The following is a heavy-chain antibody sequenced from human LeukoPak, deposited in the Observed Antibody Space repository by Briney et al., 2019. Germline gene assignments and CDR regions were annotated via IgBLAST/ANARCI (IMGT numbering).Heavy chain of an antibody. CDR3: ARAPTSWYFDY. Sequence: SETLSLTCTVSGASISSSGFYWSWIRQPPGKGLEWIGYIYYSGSTYYNPSLKSRVTISGERSKNQFSLKLSSVTAADTAVYYCARAPTSWYFDYWGQGTPVTVSS. D-gene: IGHD6-13*01. CDR2: IYYSGST. CDR1: GASISSSGFY. V-gene: IGHV4-30-2*01. J-gene: IGHJ4*02.